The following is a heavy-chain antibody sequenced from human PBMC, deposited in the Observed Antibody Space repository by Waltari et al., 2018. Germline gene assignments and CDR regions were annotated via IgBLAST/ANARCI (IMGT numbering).Heavy chain of an antibody. D-gene: IGHD3-16*01. Sequence: EVQLLESGGGLVQPGGSLRLSCAASGFTFRSYAMSWVRQAPGKGVRWVSSIRGSGAAMYYADSVKGRFTISRDNSKNTLYLQMISLRAEDTAVYYCAEAGLYVRDYYYDYSMGVWGQGTTVTVSS. CDR2: IRGSGAAM. CDR1: GFTFRSYA. CDR3: AEAGLYVRDYYYDYSMGV. V-gene: IGHV3-23*01. J-gene: IGHJ6*02.